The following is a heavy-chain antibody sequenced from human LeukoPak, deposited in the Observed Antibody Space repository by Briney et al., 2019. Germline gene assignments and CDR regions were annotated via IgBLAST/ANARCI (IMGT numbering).Heavy chain of an antibody. D-gene: IGHD3-22*01. V-gene: IGHV5-51*01. CDR3: ARGYYYDSSGYFFDY. Sequence: GASLKISCKGSGYSFTRYWIGWGRQMPGKGLEWMGIIYPGDSDTRYSPSFQGQVTISADKSISTAYLQWSSLKASDTAMYYCARGYYYDSSGYFFDYWGQGTLVTVSS. CDR1: GYSFTRYW. J-gene: IGHJ4*02. CDR2: IYPGDSDT.